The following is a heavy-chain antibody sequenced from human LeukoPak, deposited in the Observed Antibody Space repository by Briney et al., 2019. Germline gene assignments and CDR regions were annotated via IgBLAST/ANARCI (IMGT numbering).Heavy chain of an antibody. Sequence: GGSLRLSCEASGFTFSSHCMSWVRQAPGKGLEWVANIKQDGSEKYYVDSVKGRFTISRDNAKNSLYLQMSILRAADTAVYYCAREDYGNYYYYYMDVWGKGTTVTVSS. D-gene: IGHD4-17*01. V-gene: IGHV3-7*01. J-gene: IGHJ6*03. CDR1: GFTFSSHC. CDR3: AREDYGNYYYYYMDV. CDR2: IKQDGSEK.